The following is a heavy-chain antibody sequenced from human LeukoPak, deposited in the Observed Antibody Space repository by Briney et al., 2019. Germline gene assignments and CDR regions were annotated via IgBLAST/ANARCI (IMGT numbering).Heavy chain of an antibody. V-gene: IGHV3-23*01. D-gene: IGHD3-22*01. Sequence: PGGSLRLSWAASGFTFGSYGMSWVRQAPGKGLEWVSFITPNADRAAYADSVEGRFTISRDNPRNTLYMQMNSLRDEDTAVYYCAIMHGYYDGSGYWVQWGQGTLVTVSS. CDR3: AIMHGYYDGSGYWVQ. CDR2: ITPNADRA. CDR1: GFTFGSYG. J-gene: IGHJ1*01.